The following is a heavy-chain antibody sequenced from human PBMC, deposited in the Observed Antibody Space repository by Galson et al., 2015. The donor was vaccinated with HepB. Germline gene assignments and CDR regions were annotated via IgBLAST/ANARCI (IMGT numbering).Heavy chain of an antibody. CDR3: ARGLRYFDWLP. D-gene: IGHD3-9*01. CDR1: GYILTSYD. J-gene: IGHJ5*02. V-gene: IGHV1-8*01. CDR2: MNPKNGNT. Sequence: SVKVPCKASGYILTSYDINWVRQATGQGLEWMGWMNPKNGNTGYAQKFQGRVTMTWDTSINTAYMELTGLTSEDTAVYYCARGLRYFDWLPWGQGTLVTVSS.